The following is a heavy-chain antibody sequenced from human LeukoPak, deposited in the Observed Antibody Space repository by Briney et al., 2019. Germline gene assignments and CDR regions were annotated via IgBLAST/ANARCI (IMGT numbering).Heavy chain of an antibody. V-gene: IGHV3-13*01. J-gene: IGHJ4*02. CDR3: VRQQTPHGNFDY. D-gene: IGHD1-26*01. CDR1: GFTFSNHA. CDR2: IGTAGDT. Sequence: SGGSLRLSCATSGFTFSNHAMHWVRQATRKGLEWVSAIGTAGDTFYPGSVKGRFTISRENAKNSLSLQMNSLRAEDTAVYYCVRQQTPHGNFDYWGQGTLVTVSS.